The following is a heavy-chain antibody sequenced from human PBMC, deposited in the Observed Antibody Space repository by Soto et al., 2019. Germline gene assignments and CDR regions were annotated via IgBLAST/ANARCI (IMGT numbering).Heavy chain of an antibody. V-gene: IGHV1-69*01. Sequence: QVQLVQSGAEVKKPGSSVKVSCKASGGTFNSYAISWVRQAPGQGLEWMGGIIPIFGTANYAQKFQGRVTITADESTSTAYMELSSLRSEDTAVYYCAREPPTKYSSGWYGDYGMDVWGQGTTVTVSS. CDR1: GGTFNSYA. J-gene: IGHJ6*02. CDR2: IIPIFGTA. D-gene: IGHD6-19*01. CDR3: AREPPTKYSSGWYGDYGMDV.